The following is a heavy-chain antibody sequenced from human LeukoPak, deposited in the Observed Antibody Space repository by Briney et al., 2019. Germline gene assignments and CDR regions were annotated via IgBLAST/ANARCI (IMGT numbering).Heavy chain of an antibody. Sequence: SETLSLTCTVSGGSISSYYWSWIRQPPGKGLEWIGHIYYSGSTNYNPSLKSRVTISVDTSKNQFSLKLSSVTAADTAVYYCARSGSSSSAPYYYYGMDVWGQGTTVTVSS. CDR2: IYYSGST. CDR1: GGSISSYY. V-gene: IGHV4-59*01. J-gene: IGHJ6*02. D-gene: IGHD6-6*01. CDR3: ARSGSSSSAPYYYYGMDV.